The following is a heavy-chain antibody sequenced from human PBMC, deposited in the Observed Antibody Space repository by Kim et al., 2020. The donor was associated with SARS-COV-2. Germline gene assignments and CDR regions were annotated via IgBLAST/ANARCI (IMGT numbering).Heavy chain of an antibody. J-gene: IGHJ5*02. Sequence: SVKVSCKASGGTFSSYAISWVRQAPGQGLEWMGRIIPILGIANYAQRFQGRVTITADKSTSTAYMELSSLRSEDTAVYYCARDWLSEGYGSWFDPWGQGTLVTVSS. D-gene: IGHD5-18*01. V-gene: IGHV1-69*04. CDR3: ARDWLSEGYGSWFDP. CDR1: GGTFSSYA. CDR2: IIPILGIA.